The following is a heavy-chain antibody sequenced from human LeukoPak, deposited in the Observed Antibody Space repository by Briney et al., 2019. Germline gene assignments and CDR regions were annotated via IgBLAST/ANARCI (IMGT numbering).Heavy chain of an antibody. CDR2: ISYHGSSK. V-gene: IGHV3-30-3*01. CDR3: PGGPPELYCGGDCSHYFDY. CDR1: GFTFSSYA. J-gene: IGHJ4*02. Sequence: GGSLRLSCAASGFTFSSYAMNWVRQAPGKGLEWVAVISYHGSSKYYADSVKGRFTMYRDNSQNTLYLQMNSLRAEDTAVYYCPGGPPELYCGGDCSHYFDYWGQGTLVTVSS. D-gene: IGHD2-21*02.